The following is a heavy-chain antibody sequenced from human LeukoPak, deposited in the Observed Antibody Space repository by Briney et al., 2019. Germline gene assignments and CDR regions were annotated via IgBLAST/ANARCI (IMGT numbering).Heavy chain of an antibody. D-gene: IGHD3-9*01. J-gene: IGHJ2*01. CDR2: IYYTGRA. CDR1: TDSMTSYY. Sequence: SETLSLTCSASTDSMTSYYWSWIRQPPGKGLEWIGYIYYTGRANYNPSLKSRVSISVDTSKNQFSLKFSSVTAADTAVYFCARLHLYYDILTPRYFDLWGRGTLVTVSS. CDR3: ARLHLYYDILTPRYFDL. V-gene: IGHV4-59*08.